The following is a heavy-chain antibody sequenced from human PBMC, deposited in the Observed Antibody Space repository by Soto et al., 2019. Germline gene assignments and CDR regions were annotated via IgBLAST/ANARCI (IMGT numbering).Heavy chain of an antibody. CDR2: IWYDGSNK. V-gene: IGHV3-33*01. J-gene: IGHJ4*02. Sequence: QVQLVESGGGVVQPGRSLRLSCAASGFTFSSYGMHWVRQAPGKGLEWVAGIWYDGSNKYYADSVKGRFTISRDNSRSTLYLQMNSPRAEDTAVDYCARGARWLDPGGLDYWGQGTLVTVSS. CDR3: ARGARWLDPGGLDY. CDR1: GFTFSSYG. D-gene: IGHD6-19*01.